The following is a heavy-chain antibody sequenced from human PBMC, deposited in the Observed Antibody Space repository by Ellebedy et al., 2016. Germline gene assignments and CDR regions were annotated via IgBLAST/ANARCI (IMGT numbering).Heavy chain of an antibody. CDR2: IYPGDSDT. CDR3: ARHYSDSTAYYYYFDH. V-gene: IGHV5-51*01. Sequence: GESLKISCKGSGYSFTNYWIGWVRQMPGKGLEWMGIIYPGDSDTRYSPSFQGHVTISADKSTNTAYLQWSSLEASDTAMYYCARHYSDSTAYYYYFDHWGQGTLVTVPS. D-gene: IGHD3-22*01. CDR1: GYSFTNYW. J-gene: IGHJ4*02.